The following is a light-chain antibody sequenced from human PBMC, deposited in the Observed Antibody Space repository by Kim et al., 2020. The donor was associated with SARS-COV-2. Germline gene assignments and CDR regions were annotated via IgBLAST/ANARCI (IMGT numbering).Light chain of an antibody. CDR2: RNN. Sequence: GQRVTISCSGSSSNIGSNYVYWYQQLPGTAPKLLIYRNNQRPSGVPDRFSGSKSGTSAPLAISGLRSEDEADYYCAAWDDSLSALVFGGGTQLTVL. CDR3: AAWDDSLSALV. CDR1: SSNIGSNY. J-gene: IGLJ3*02. V-gene: IGLV1-47*01.